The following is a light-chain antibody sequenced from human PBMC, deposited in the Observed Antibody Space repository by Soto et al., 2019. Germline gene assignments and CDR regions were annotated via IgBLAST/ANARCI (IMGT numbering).Light chain of an antibody. V-gene: IGLV2-14*01. CDR3: TSYAGTAPHVV. CDR1: ISDVGGYNY. Sequence: QSALTQPASVSGSAGESITISCTGTISDVGGYNYVSWYQHHPGKAPNLMIYEVFNRPSGVSNRFSGSRSGNTASLTISGLQAEDEGDYYCTSYAGTAPHVVFGGGTKLTV. CDR2: EVF. J-gene: IGLJ2*01.